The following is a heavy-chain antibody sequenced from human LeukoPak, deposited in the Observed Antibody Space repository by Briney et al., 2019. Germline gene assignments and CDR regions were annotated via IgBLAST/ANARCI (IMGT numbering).Heavy chain of an antibody. J-gene: IGHJ4*02. Sequence: GGSLRLSCAASGFTFSSYWMSWVRQAPGKGLEWVANIKQDGSGKYYVDSVKGRFTISRDNAKNSLYLQMNSLRAEDTAVYYCARDLGGSYYVTLFDYWGQGTLVTVSS. CDR3: ARDLGGSYYVTLFDY. CDR2: IKQDGSGK. CDR1: GFTFSSYW. V-gene: IGHV3-7*01. D-gene: IGHD1-26*01.